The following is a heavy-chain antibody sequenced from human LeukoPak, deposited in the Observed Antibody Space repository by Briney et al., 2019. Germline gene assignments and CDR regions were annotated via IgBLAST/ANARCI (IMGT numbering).Heavy chain of an antibody. D-gene: IGHD6-25*01. CDR3: AKTLGIAATHPSN. CDR1: GFTFSSYA. Sequence: GGSLRLSCAASGFTFSSYAMSWVRQAPGKGLEWVSGIFGSGTTYHTDSVKGRFTIPRDNSKNTLYLQMSSLRAEDTAIYYCAKTLGIAATHPSNWGQGTLVTVSS. CDR2: IFGSGTT. J-gene: IGHJ4*02. V-gene: IGHV3-23*01.